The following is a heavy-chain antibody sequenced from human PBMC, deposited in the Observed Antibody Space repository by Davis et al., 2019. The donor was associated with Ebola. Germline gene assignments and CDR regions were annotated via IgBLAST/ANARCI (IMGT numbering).Heavy chain of an antibody. CDR3: TSVDYGDSES. J-gene: IGHJ5*02. CDR2: IRSKANSYAT. Sequence: PGGSLRLSCAASGFTFSGSAMHWVRQASGNGLEWVGRIRSKANSYATAYAASVKGRFTISRDDSKNTAYLQMNSLKTEDTAVYYCTSVDYGDSESWGQGTLVTVSS. D-gene: IGHD4-17*01. CDR1: GFTFSGSA. V-gene: IGHV3-73*01.